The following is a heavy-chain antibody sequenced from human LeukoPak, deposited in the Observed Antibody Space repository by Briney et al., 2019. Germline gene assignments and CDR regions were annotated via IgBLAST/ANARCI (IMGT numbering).Heavy chain of an antibody. CDR3: ARTDDFIAAVEHGYYFDY. CDR2: IKPNSGGT. D-gene: IGHD6-13*01. Sequence: GASVKVSCKAAGYSFTRYYTDWVRQAPGQGREWMGWIKPNSGGTNYAQKFQGRVTMTRETSISTAYMELSRLRSDDTAVYYCARTDDFIAAVEHGYYFDYWGQGTLVTVSS. J-gene: IGHJ4*02. CDR1: GYSFTRYY. V-gene: IGHV1-2*02.